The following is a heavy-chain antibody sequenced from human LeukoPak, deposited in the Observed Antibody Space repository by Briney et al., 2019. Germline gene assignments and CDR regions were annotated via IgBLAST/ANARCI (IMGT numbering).Heavy chain of an antibody. Sequence: GASVKVSCKASGGIFSSYTISWVRQAPGQGLEWMGGIIPIIGTAKYAQKFQDRVTITADDSTTTSYMELSRLISEYTAVYYCATDVAGAFGTKALDSWGQGTLVTVSS. V-gene: IGHV1-69*13. CDR1: GGIFSSYT. D-gene: IGHD3-3*02. CDR3: ATDVAGAFGTKALDS. J-gene: IGHJ4*02. CDR2: IIPIIGTA.